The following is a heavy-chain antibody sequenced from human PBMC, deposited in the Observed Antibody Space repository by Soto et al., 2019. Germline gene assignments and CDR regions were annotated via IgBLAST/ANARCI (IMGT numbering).Heavy chain of an antibody. Sequence: SETLSLTCTVYGGSFSGYYWSWIRQPPGKGLEWIGEINHSGGTNYSSSLKSRVTISLDMSERQSSLKLTSVTAADTAVYWCARDPVDGYAFFDYWGQGALVTVSS. CDR1: GGSFSGYY. CDR3: ARDPVDGYAFFDY. CDR2: INHSGGT. V-gene: IGHV4-34*01. D-gene: IGHD5-12*01. J-gene: IGHJ4*02.